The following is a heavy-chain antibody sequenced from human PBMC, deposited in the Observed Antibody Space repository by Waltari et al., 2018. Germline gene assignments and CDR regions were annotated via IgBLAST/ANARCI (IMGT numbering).Heavy chain of an antibody. CDR1: GIPFSPYA. CDR3: AKALGIMGFDC. J-gene: IGHJ4*02. CDR2: SSGSGNDT. Sequence: DVQLLESGGGVVQRGGSLRVACTASGIPFSPYAMAWVRQGLGQGMEWVSTSSGSGNDTYYADSVKGRFTISRDNSKNTVFLQMNMLRVEDTANYYCAKALGIMGFDCWGQGTLVAVAS. V-gene: IGHV3-23*01. D-gene: IGHD3-16*01.